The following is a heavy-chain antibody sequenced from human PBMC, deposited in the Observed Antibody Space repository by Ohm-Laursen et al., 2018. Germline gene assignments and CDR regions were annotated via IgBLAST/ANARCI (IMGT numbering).Heavy chain of an antibody. CDR3: ARGHYDMNL. V-gene: IGHV3-7*01. CDR2: INQDGSEK. J-gene: IGHJ6*02. Sequence: SLRLSCSASGFAFSNSWLTWVRQAPRKGLEWVAHINQDGSEKNYGDSVKGRFTISRDNAKNSLYLQMNSLRVEDTAVFYCARGHYDMNLWGQGTTVTVSS. CDR1: GFAFSNSW.